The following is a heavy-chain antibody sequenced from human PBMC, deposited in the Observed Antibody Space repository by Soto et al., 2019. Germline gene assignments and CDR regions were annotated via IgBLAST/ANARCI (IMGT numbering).Heavy chain of an antibody. CDR2: VSYDASHK. J-gene: IGHJ4*02. D-gene: IGHD2-15*01. Sequence: QVQLVESGGGVVQSGRSLRLSCAASGFAFNAFAMHWVRLAPGKGLEWVAIVSYDASHKYYADSVKGRFTISRDNSKNTLFLQMDSLRAEDTAVYYCAKSHCSGDSCFPPTYYFDYWGQGTLVAVSS. V-gene: IGHV3-30*18. CDR1: GFAFNAFA. CDR3: AKSHCSGDSCFPPTYYFDY.